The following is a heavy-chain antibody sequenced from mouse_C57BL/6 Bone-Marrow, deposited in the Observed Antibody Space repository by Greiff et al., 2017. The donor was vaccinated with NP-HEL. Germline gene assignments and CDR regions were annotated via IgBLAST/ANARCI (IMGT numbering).Heavy chain of an antibody. Sequence: EVKLMESGGGLVKPGGSLKLSCAASGFTFSSYTMSWVRQTPEKRLEWVATISGGGGNTYYPDSVKGRFTISRDNAKNTLYLQMSSLRSEDTALYYCARKAYYSNLYYAMDYWGQGTSVTVSS. D-gene: IGHD2-5*01. CDR2: ISGGGGNT. V-gene: IGHV5-9*01. CDR3: ARKAYYSNLYYAMDY. J-gene: IGHJ4*01. CDR1: GFTFSSYT.